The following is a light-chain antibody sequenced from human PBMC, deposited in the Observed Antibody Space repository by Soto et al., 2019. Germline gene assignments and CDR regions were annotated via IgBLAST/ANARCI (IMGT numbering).Light chain of an antibody. CDR2: KAS. Sequence: DIQMTPSPSTPSSTVGDKVTITFRASQSISSWLAWYQQKPGKAPKLLIYKASSLESGVPSRFSGSGSGTEFTLAISSLQPDDSATYYCQQYNDNWTFGQGTKV. CDR1: QSISSW. CDR3: QQYNDNWT. V-gene: IGKV1-5*03. J-gene: IGKJ1*01.